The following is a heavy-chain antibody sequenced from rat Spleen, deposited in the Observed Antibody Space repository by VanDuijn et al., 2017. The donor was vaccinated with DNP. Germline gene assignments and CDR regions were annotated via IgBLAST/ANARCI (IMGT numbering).Heavy chain of an antibody. CDR2: ITNSGDTT. V-gene: IGHV5-31*01. CDR3: AGRPPPTRGPFDY. Sequence: EVQLVETGGGLVQPGRSLKLSCVASGFTFSNYWMTWIRQAPGKGLEWVASITNSGDTTYYSDSVKGRFSISRDNAKSTLYLQMDSLRSEDTATYYCAGRPPPTRGPFDYWGQGVMVTVSS. CDR1: GFTFSNYW. J-gene: IGHJ2*01. D-gene: IGHD1-4*01.